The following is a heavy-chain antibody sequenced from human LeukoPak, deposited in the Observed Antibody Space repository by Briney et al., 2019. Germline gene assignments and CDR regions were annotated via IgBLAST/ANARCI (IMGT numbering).Heavy chain of an antibody. D-gene: IGHD2-2*01. Sequence: ASVKVSCKASGYTFTSYGISWVRQAPGQGLEWMGWISAYNGNTNYAQKLQGRVTMTTDTSTGTAYMELRSLRSDDTAVYYCARDHVFPIVVVPAASYYFDYWGQGTLVTVSS. CDR1: GYTFTSYG. J-gene: IGHJ4*02. CDR2: ISAYNGNT. V-gene: IGHV1-18*01. CDR3: ARDHVFPIVVVPAASYYFDY.